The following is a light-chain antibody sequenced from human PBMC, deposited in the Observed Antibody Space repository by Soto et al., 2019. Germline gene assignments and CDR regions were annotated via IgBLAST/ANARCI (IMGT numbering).Light chain of an antibody. CDR3: QQYGWSPYT. CDR2: DAS. J-gene: IGKJ2*01. V-gene: IGKV3-11*01. CDR1: QSVSSY. Sequence: EIVLTQSPATLSLSPGERATLSCRASQSVSSYLAWYQQKPGQAPRLLIYDASNRATGIPARFSGSGSGTDFTLTISRLEPEDFAVYYCQQYGWSPYTFGQGTKLEIK.